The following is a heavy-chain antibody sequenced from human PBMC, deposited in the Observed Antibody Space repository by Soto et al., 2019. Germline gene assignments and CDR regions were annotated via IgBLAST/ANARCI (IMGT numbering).Heavy chain of an antibody. J-gene: IGHJ4*02. CDR3: ATSYGNAWYTY. Sequence: PSETLSLTCTVSGGSISSGGYYWSWIRQPPGKGLEWIGYIYYSGSTNYNPSLKSRVTISVDTSKNQFSLKLSSVTVEDTAVYYCATSYGNAWYTYWGQGTQVTVSS. V-gene: IGHV4-61*08. CDR2: IYYSGST. CDR1: GGSISSGGYY. D-gene: IGHD6-13*01.